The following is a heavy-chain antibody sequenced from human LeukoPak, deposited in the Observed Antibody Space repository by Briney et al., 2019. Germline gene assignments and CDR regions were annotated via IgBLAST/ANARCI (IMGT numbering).Heavy chain of an antibody. CDR2: ISGSGGST. Sequence: GGSLRLSCAASGFTFSSYAMSWVRQAPGKGLEWVSCISGSGGSTYYADSVKGRFTISRDNSKNTLYVQMNSLRAEDTAVYSCAKGLQWELPFDYWGQGTLVTVSS. V-gene: IGHV3-23*01. J-gene: IGHJ4*02. CDR1: GFTFSSYA. CDR3: AKGLQWELPFDY. D-gene: IGHD1-26*01.